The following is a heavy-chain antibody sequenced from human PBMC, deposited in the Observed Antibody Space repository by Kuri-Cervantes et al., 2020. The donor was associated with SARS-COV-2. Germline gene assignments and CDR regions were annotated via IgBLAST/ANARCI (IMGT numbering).Heavy chain of an antibody. Sequence: GVSLRLSCRASGYSFINYWIAWLRQMPGKGLEWVEVIFPGDSETRYSPSFRGQVTISADKSINTAYLQWGGLKTSDTAIYYCARGQYYYDYYFDYWGQGTLVTVSS. CDR1: GYSFINYW. J-gene: IGHJ4*02. CDR3: ARGQYYYDYYFDY. V-gene: IGHV5-51*01. D-gene: IGHD3-22*01. CDR2: IFPGDSET.